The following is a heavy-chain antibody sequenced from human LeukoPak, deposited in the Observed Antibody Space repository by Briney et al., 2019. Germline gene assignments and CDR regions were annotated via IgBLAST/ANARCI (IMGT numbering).Heavy chain of an antibody. V-gene: IGHV3-48*02. D-gene: IGHD1-14*01. J-gene: IGHJ4*02. CDR3: ARDLTLSY. CDR2: ISTTSTTI. Sequence: GGSLRLSCAASGFTFSSYTMNWDRQAPGKGLEWVSYISTTSTTIYYADSVKGRFTISRDNAKNSLYLQMNSLRDEDTAVYYCARDLTLSYWGQGTLVTVSS. CDR1: GFTFSSYT.